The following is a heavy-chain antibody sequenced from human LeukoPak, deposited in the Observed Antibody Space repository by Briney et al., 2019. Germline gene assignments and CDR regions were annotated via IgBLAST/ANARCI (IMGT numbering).Heavy chain of an antibody. J-gene: IGHJ6*02. D-gene: IGHD4-11*01. CDR2: IYYSGST. Sequence: SETLSLTCSVSGGSISTYYWSWIRQPPGKGLEWIGYIYYSGSTNYNPSLKSRVIISVDTSKNQFSLDLTSVTAADSAVYFCARSYSSFYYGMDVWGQGTTVTVSS. V-gene: IGHV4-59*01. CDR3: ARSYSSFYYGMDV. CDR1: GGSISTYY.